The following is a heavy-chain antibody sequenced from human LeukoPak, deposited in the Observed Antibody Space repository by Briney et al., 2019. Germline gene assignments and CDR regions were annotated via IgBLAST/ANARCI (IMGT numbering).Heavy chain of an antibody. CDR1: GYTFTGYY. CDR3: ARVGYSSGWSDY. CDR2: INPNNGGT. V-gene: IGHV1-2*06. Sequence: ASVKVSCKASGYTFTGYYMHWVRQAPGQGLEWMGRINPNNGGTNYAQKFQGRVTMTRDTSISTAYMELSRLRSDDTAVYYCARVGYSSGWSDYWGRGTLVTVSS. J-gene: IGHJ4*02. D-gene: IGHD6-19*01.